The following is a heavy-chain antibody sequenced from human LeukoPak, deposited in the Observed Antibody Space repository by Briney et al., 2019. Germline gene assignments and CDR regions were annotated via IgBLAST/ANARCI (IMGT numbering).Heavy chain of an antibody. D-gene: IGHD3-22*01. V-gene: IGHV1-69*05. CDR3: ARARSPSSGYLLRDHNWFDP. J-gene: IGHJ5*02. CDR1: GGTFNSYA. CDR2: TIPIFGTA. Sequence: SVKVSCKASGGTFNSYAISWVRQAPGQGLEWMGGTIPIFGTANHAQKFQGRVTITTDESTSTAYMELSSLRSEDTAVYYCARARSPSSGYLLRDHNWFDPWGQGTLVTVSS.